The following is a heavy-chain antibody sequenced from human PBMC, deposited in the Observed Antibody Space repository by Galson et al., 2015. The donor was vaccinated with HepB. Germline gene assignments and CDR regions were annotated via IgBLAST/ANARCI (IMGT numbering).Heavy chain of an antibody. J-gene: IGHJ4*02. Sequence: SLRLSCAASGFTFSNYWMRWVRQAPGKGLEWVASIKGDGSEKNYVDSVKGRFTISRDNSKNSQYLQMNSLRAEDTAVYYCAKTNHGACDSWGQGTLVTVSS. D-gene: IGHD1-14*01. CDR3: AKTNHGACDS. V-gene: IGHV3-7*03. CDR1: GFTFSNYW. CDR2: IKGDGSEK.